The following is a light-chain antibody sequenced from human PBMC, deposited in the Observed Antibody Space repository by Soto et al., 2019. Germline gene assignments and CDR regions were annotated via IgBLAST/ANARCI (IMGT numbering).Light chain of an antibody. V-gene: IGKV3D-15*01. CDR3: QQYDDWLLLT. Sequence: EIVMTQSPATLSVSPGERATLSCRASQSVNIYLAWYQQKPGQAPRLLIFGSSSRSTGIPARFSGSGSGTEFNLPSSSLQSEDCAVYFCQQYDDWLLLTFGGGTKVEIK. CDR2: GSS. CDR1: QSVNIY. J-gene: IGKJ4*01.